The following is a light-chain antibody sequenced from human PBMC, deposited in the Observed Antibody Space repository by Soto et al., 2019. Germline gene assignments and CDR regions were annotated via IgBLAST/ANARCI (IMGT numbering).Light chain of an antibody. CDR1: QRISSY. CDR3: QQSYSTPLT. V-gene: IGKV1-39*01. CDR2: AAS. J-gene: IGKJ4*01. Sequence: DIQMTQSPSSLSASVGDRVTITCRASQRISSYLNWYQQKPGKAPKLLIYAASSSQSGVPSRFSGSGSGTDFTLTISSLQPEDFATYYCQQSYSTPLTFGGGTKVEIK.